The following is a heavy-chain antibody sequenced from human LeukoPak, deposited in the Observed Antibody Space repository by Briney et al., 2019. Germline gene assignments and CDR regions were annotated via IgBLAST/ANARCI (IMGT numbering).Heavy chain of an antibody. D-gene: IGHD3-16*02. V-gene: IGHV4-59*01. CDR3: ARAIRDYVWGSYRYSYDAFDI. CDR1: GGSISSYY. Sequence: SETLSLTCSVSGGSISSYYWSWIRQPPGRGLEWIGYIYYSGRTSYNPSLKSRVTISVDTSKNQFSLRLSSVTAADTAVYYCARAIRDYVWGSYRYSYDAFDIWGQGTMVTVSS. CDR2: IYYSGRT. J-gene: IGHJ3*02.